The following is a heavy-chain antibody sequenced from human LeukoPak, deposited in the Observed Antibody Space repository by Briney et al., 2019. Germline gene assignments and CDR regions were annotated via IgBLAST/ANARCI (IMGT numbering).Heavy chain of an antibody. Sequence: GASVKVSCKASGGTFSSYAISWVRQAPGQGLEWMGWINPNSGGTNYAQKFQGRVTMTRDTSISTAYMELSRLGSDDTAVYYCARATIFGVVITYYYYYGMDVWGQGTTVTVSS. V-gene: IGHV1-2*02. J-gene: IGHJ6*02. CDR2: INPNSGGT. CDR3: ARATIFGVVITYYYYYGMDV. D-gene: IGHD3-3*01. CDR1: GGTFSSYA.